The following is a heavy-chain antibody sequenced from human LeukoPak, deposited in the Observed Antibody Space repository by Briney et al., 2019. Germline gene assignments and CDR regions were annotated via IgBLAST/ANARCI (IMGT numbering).Heavy chain of an antibody. CDR2: ISGSGGST. Sequence: GGSLRLACAASGFTFSSYAMSWVRQAPGKGLEWVSAISGSGGSTYYADSVKGRFTISRDNSKDTLYLQMNSLRAEDTAVYYCAKDLAFWSGYYIRYFQHWGQGTLVTVSS. CDR1: GFTFSSYA. D-gene: IGHD3-3*01. CDR3: AKDLAFWSGYYIRYFQH. V-gene: IGHV3-23*01. J-gene: IGHJ1*01.